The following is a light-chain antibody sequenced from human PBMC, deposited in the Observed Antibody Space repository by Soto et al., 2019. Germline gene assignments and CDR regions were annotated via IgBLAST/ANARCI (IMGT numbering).Light chain of an antibody. Sequence: GDRVTITCRASQNINSWLAWYQQKPGKAPKVLIYDASSLESGVPSRFSGSGSGTEFTLTIRSLQPDDFATYYCQQYKSFLTFGQGTKVEI. V-gene: IGKV1-5*01. CDR2: DAS. J-gene: IGKJ1*01. CDR1: QNINSW. CDR3: QQYKSFLT.